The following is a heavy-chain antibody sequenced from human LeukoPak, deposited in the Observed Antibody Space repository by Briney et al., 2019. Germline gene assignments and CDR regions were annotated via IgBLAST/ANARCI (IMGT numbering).Heavy chain of an antibody. D-gene: IGHD3-9*01. CDR2: IIPIFGTA. J-gene: IGHJ4*02. Sequence: ASVKVSCKASGGTFSSYAISWVRQAPGQGLEWMGGIIPIFGTANYAQKFQGRVTITADESTSTAYMEPSSLRSEDTAVYYCARDLFYDILTGDWGQGTLVTVSS. CDR1: GGTFSSYA. CDR3: ARDLFYDILTGD. V-gene: IGHV1-69*13.